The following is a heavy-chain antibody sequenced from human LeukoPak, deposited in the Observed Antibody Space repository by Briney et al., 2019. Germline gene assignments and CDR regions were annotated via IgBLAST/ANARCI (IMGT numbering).Heavy chain of an antibody. CDR1: GFTFSSYS. D-gene: IGHD6-13*01. J-gene: IGHJ4*02. CDR2: ISSSSSYI. Sequence: PGGSLRLSCAASGFTFSSYSMNWVRQAPGKGLEWVSSISSSSSYIYYADSVKGRFTISRDNAKNSLYLQMNSLRAEDTAVYYCARFPHTAAAGTWKDYWGQGTLVTVSS. V-gene: IGHV3-21*01. CDR3: ARFPHTAAAGTWKDY.